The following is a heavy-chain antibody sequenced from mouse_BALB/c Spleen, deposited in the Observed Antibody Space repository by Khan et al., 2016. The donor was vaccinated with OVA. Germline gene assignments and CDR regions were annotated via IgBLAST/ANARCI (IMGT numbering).Heavy chain of an antibody. CDR1: GYSITSGYT. V-gene: IGHV3-2*02. D-gene: IGHD1-2*01. CDR3: ARVNEYGYYFDY. CDR2: IRYSGFT. Sequence: EVQLQESGPGLVKPSQSLSLTCTATGYSITSGYTRNWIRQPPGNQLEWMGFIRYSGFTNFTPSLKSRISITRDTSKNQFFLQLNSVTAEDTATYYCARVNEYGYYFDYWGQGTPVTVSA. J-gene: IGHJ3*01.